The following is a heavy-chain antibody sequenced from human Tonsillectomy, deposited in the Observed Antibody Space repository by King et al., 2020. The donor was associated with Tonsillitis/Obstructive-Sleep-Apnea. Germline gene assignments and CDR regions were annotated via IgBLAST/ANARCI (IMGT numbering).Heavy chain of an antibody. D-gene: IGHD3-3*01. Sequence: VQLVESGAEVKKPGESLRISCKGSGYSFTSYWISWVRQMPGKGLEWMGRIDPSDSYTNYSPSFQGHVTLSADKSISTAYLQWSSLKASDTAMYYCARFFDTWSGYSYYYMDVWGKGTTVTVSS. J-gene: IGHJ6*03. CDR1: GYSFTSYW. CDR2: IDPSDSYT. V-gene: IGHV5-10-1*01. CDR3: ARFFDTWSGYSYYYMDV.